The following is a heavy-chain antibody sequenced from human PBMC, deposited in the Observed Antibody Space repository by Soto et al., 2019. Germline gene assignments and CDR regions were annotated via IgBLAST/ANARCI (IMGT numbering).Heavy chain of an antibody. CDR2: INHSGST. CDR1: GGSFSGYY. D-gene: IGHD5-12*01. V-gene: IGHV4-34*01. J-gene: IGHJ4*02. Sequence: SETLSLTCAVYGGSFSGYYWSWIRQPPGKGLEWIGEINHSGSTNYNPSLKSRVTISVDTSKNQFSLKLSSVTAADTAVYYCARMGNSGYDRRDGYYFDYWGQGTLVTVSS. CDR3: ARMGNSGYDRRDGYYFDY.